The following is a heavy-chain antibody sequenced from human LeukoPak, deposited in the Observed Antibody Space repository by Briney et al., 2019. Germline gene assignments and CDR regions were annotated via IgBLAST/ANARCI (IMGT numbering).Heavy chain of an antibody. CDR2: ISGSGGST. CDR3: ARGSASPYWYFDL. D-gene: IGHD1-26*01. V-gene: IGHV3-23*01. Sequence: GGSLRLSCAASGFTFSSYAMSWVRQAPGKGLEWVSAISGSGGSTYYADSVKGRFTISRDNSKNTLYLQMNSLRAEDTAVYYCARGSASPYWYFDLWGRGTLVTVSS. J-gene: IGHJ2*01. CDR1: GFTFSSYA.